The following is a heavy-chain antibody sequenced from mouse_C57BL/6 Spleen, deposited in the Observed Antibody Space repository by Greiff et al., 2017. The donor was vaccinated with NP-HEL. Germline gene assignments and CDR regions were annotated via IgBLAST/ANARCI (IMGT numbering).Heavy chain of an antibody. D-gene: IGHD2-5*01. V-gene: IGHV5-17*01. CDR1: GFTFSDYG. CDR3: ARDSNLYFDY. Sequence: EVLLVESGGGLVKPGGSLKLSCAASGFTFSDYGMHWVRQAPEQGLEWVAYISSGSSTIYYADTVKGRFTITRDNAKNTLFLQMTSLRSEDTAMYYCARDSNLYFDYWGQGTTLTVSS. J-gene: IGHJ2*01. CDR2: ISSGSSTI.